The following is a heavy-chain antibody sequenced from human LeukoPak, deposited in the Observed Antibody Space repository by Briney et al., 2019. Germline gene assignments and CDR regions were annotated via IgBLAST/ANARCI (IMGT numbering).Heavy chain of an antibody. V-gene: IGHV1-69*13. Sequence: SVKVSCKASGGTFSSYAISWVRQAPGQGLEWMGGIIPIFGTANYAQKFQGRVTITADESTSTAYMELSSLRSEDTDVYYCAGFDYYGSRGYFQHWGQGTLVTVSS. CDR3: AGFDYYGSRGYFQH. CDR2: IIPIFGTA. D-gene: IGHD3-10*01. CDR1: GGTFSSYA. J-gene: IGHJ1*01.